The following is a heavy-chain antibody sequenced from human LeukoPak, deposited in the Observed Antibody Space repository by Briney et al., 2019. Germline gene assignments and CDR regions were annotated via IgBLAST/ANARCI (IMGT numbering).Heavy chain of an antibody. CDR1: GGSISSSTYY. CDR3: ARGGSSGPDY. D-gene: IGHD6-19*01. CDR2: IYSSGST. V-gene: IGHV4-61*02. Sequence: SETLSLTCTVSGGSISSSTYYWSWIRQPAGRGLEWIGRIYSSGSTNYNPSLNPSLKSRVTISLDKSKNQFSLKLSSVSAADTAVYYCARGGSSGPDYWGQGTLVTVSS. J-gene: IGHJ4*02.